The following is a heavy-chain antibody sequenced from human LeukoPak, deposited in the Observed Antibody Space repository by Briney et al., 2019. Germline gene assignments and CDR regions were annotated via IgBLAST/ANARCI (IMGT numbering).Heavy chain of an antibody. CDR3: ARVDSSILTGYYLYNWFDP. J-gene: IGHJ5*02. D-gene: IGHD3-9*01. Sequence: ASVKVSCKASGYTFTSYGISWVRQAPGQGLEWMGWISPYNGNTNYAQKLQGRVTMTTDTSTSTAYMELRSLRSDDTAVYYCARVDSSILTGYYLYNWFDPWGQGTLVAVSS. CDR2: ISPYNGNT. V-gene: IGHV1-18*01. CDR1: GYTFTSYG.